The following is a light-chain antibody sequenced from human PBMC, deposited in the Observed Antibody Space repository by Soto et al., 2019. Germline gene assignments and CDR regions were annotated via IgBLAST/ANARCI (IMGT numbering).Light chain of an antibody. CDR3: CSFGGSGYV. V-gene: IGLV2-23*02. CDR2: EVT. J-gene: IGLJ1*01. CDR1: TSDVGI. Sequence: QSALTQPASVSGSPGQPITISCSGTTSDVGIVSWYQHHPGKAPKLMIHEVTKRPSGVSDRFSGSKSGNSASLTISGLQAEDEADYFCCSFGGSGYVFGTGTKVTVL.